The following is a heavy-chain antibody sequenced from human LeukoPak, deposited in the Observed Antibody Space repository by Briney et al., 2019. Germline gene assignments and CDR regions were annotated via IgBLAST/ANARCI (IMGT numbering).Heavy chain of an antibody. Sequence: ASVEVSCKASGYTFTGYYMHWVRQAPGQGLEWMGWINPNSGGTNYAQKFQGRVTMTRDTSISTAYMELSRLRSDDTAVYYCARDKVAVAGVYDYWGQGTLVTVSS. CDR2: INPNSGGT. V-gene: IGHV1-2*02. CDR1: GYTFTGYY. J-gene: IGHJ4*02. D-gene: IGHD6-19*01. CDR3: ARDKVAVAGVYDY.